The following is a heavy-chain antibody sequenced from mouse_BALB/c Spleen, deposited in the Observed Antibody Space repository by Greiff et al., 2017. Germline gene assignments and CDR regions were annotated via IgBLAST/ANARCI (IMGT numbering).Heavy chain of an antibody. CDR2: INSNGGST. CDR1: GFTFSSYY. Sequence: EVMLVESGGGLVKLGGSLKLSCAASGFTFSSYYMSWVRQTPEKSLELVEAINSNGGSTYYPDTVKGRFTISRDNAKNTLYLQMSSLKSEDTALYYCASEDGQHGGFAYWGQGTLVTVAA. J-gene: IGHJ3*01. CDR3: ASEDGQHGGFAY. D-gene: IGHD2-3*01. V-gene: IGHV5-6-2*01.